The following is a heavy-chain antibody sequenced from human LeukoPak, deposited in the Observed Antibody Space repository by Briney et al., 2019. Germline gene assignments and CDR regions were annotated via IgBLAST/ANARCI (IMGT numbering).Heavy chain of an antibody. D-gene: IGHD3-22*01. J-gene: IGHJ6*02. CDR3: ARMYYYDSSGYSGYYGMDV. V-gene: IGHV1-18*01. Sequence: ASVKVSCKASGYTFNSYGISWVRQAPGQGLAWMGWISAYNGNTNFAQKLQGRVTMTTDTATSTAYMELRSLRSDDTAVYYCARMYYYDSSGYSGYYGMDVWGQGTTVTVSS. CDR2: ISAYNGNT. CDR1: GYTFNSYG.